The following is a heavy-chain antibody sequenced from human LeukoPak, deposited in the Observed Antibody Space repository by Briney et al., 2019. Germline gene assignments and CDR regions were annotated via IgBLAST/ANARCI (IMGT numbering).Heavy chain of an antibody. CDR1: GGSISSGGYY. Sequence: PSETLSLTCTVSGGSISSGGYYWSWIRQHPGKGLEWIGYIYYSGSTYYNPSLKSRVTISVDTSKNQFSLKLSSVTAADTAVYYCARLLPGSYQVLNWFDPWGQGTLVTVSS. CDR3: ARLLPGSYQVLNWFDP. V-gene: IGHV4-31*03. J-gene: IGHJ5*02. D-gene: IGHD1-26*01. CDR2: IYYSGST.